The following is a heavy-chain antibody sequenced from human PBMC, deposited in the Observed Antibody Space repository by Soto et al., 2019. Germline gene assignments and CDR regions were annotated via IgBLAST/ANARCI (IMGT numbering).Heavy chain of an antibody. CDR3: ARDGSAWDFDY. J-gene: IGHJ4*02. CDR2: VRPSGGNT. V-gene: IGHV1-46*01. CDR1: GYTFTTYF. Sequence: ASVKVSCKASGYTFTTYFIHWMRQAPGQGLEWMGIVRPSGGNTAYAQRFQGRLTMTRDTSTSTVYMELSSLRSDDTAVYYCARDGSAWDFDYWGQGTLVTVS. D-gene: IGHD6-19*01.